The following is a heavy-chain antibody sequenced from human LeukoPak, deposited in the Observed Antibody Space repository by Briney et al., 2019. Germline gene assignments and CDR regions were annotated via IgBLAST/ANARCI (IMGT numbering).Heavy chain of an antibody. CDR3: AKDTSGFSYTMAV. Sequence: PSETLSLTCTVSGGPLSGSYWNWIRQSPGKGLEWIGYVYKTGSASYNPSLRTRVTISLDTSKNQFSLKLTSVTAADTAVYYCAKDTSGFSYTMAVWGQGTTVTVSS. D-gene: IGHD2/OR15-2a*01. J-gene: IGHJ6*02. V-gene: IGHV4-59*12. CDR1: GGPLSGSY. CDR2: VYKTGSA.